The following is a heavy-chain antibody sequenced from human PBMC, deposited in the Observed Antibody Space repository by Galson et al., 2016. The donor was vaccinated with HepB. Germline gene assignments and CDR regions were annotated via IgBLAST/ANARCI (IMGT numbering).Heavy chain of an antibody. CDR2: TYYSGSS. D-gene: IGHD3-22*01. CDR3: ARHVTDSITMMVVIMTDAFDM. Sequence: SETLSLTCTVSGDSFRNYYWSWIRQSPGKGLEWIAFTYYSGSSRYNPSLESRVTTSVETSKSQFSLRLSSVTAADTAVYYCARHVTDSITMMVVIMTDAFDMWGQGTMVAVSS. CDR1: GDSFRNYY. J-gene: IGHJ3*02. V-gene: IGHV4-59*01.